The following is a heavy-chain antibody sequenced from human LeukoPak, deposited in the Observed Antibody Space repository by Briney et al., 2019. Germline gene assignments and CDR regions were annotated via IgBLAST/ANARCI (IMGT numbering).Heavy chain of an antibody. CDR3: ARRIVYDSSGYYYERDAFDT. V-gene: IGHV4-39*01. CDR2: IYCSGST. J-gene: IGHJ3*02. Sequence: PSETLSLTCTVSGGSISSSSYYWGWIRQPPGKGLEWIGSIYCSGSTYYNPSLKSRVTISVDTSKDQFSLKLSSVTAADTAVYYCARRIVYDSSGYYYERDAFDTWGQGTMVTVSS. CDR1: GGSISSSSYY. D-gene: IGHD3-22*01.